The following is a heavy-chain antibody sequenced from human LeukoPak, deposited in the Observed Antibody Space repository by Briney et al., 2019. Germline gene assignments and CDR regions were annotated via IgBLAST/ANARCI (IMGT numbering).Heavy chain of an antibody. D-gene: IGHD2-8*01. Sequence: GASVKVSCTASGYTFTGYYMRWVRQAPGQGLEWMGWINPNSGGTNYAQKFQGRVTMTRDTSISTAHMELSRLRSDDTAVYYCASRLYVETNWGQGTLVTVSS. CDR3: ASRLYVETN. J-gene: IGHJ4*02. CDR2: INPNSGGT. V-gene: IGHV1-2*02. CDR1: GYTFTGYY.